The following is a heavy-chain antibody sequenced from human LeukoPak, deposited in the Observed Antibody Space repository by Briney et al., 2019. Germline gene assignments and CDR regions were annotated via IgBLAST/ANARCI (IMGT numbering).Heavy chain of an antibody. CDR3: AKPKLLHAFDI. CDR1: GFTFTSYA. V-gene: IGHV3-23*01. D-gene: IGHD2-15*01. Sequence: GGPLRLSCATSGFTFTSYAMSWVRQAPGKGLEWVSPINAGSSSTYYADSVKGRFTISRDNSKNTLYLQMNSLRVDDTAVYYCAKPKLLHAFDIWGQGTMVTVSS. J-gene: IGHJ3*02. CDR2: INAGSSST.